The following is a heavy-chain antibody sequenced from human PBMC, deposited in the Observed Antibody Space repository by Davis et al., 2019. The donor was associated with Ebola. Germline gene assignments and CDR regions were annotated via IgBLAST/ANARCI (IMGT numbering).Heavy chain of an antibody. Sequence: SETLSLTCTVPGGPISSYYWSWIRQPPGKGLEWIGYIYYSGSTIYNPSLKSRVTISVDTSKKQFSLKLSSVTAADTAVYYCAREGYSSAWPSFFDYWGQGTLVTVSS. CDR1: GGPISSYY. J-gene: IGHJ4*02. CDR3: AREGYSSAWPSFFDY. CDR2: IYYSGST. D-gene: IGHD6-19*01. V-gene: IGHV4-59*01.